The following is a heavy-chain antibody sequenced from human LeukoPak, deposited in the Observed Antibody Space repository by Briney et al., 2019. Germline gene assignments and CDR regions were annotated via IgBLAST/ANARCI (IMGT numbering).Heavy chain of an antibody. Sequence: GASVKVSCKASGYTFTSYGISWVRQAPGQGLEWMGWISAYNGNTNYAQKLQGRVTMTTDTSTSTAYMELRSLRSDDTAVYYCARVDVLLWFGELGTFDYWGQGTLVTVSS. CDR3: ARVDVLLWFGELGTFDY. D-gene: IGHD3-10*01. V-gene: IGHV1-18*01. J-gene: IGHJ4*02. CDR1: GYTFTSYG. CDR2: ISAYNGNT.